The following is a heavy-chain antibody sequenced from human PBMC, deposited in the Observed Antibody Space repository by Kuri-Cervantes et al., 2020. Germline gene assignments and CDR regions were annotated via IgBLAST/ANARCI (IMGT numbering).Heavy chain of an antibody. V-gene: IGHV3-30-3*01. D-gene: IGHD2-8*01. CDR1: GFIFSTYS. CDR2: ISYDGNNK. Sequence: GESLKISCAASGFIFSTYSMHWVRQAPGKGLEWVAVISYDGNNKDYADSVKGRFTISRDNAQNSLYLQMNSLRAEDSAVYYCASRGCSNGVCQFDYWGQGTLVTVSS. CDR3: ASRGCSNGVCQFDY. J-gene: IGHJ4*02.